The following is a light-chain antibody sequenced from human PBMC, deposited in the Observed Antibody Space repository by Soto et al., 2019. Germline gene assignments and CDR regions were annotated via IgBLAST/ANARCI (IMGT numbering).Light chain of an antibody. V-gene: IGKV1-5*01. CDR1: ETINTW. Sequence: DIRMTQSPSSLSVSVGDRVTITCRASETINTWLAWYQQKPGKAPKVLIYDASKLERGVPSRLSGSGSGAEFTLTISSLQPDDRANYYCQPYSSYPLPFGGGTKVEL. J-gene: IGKJ4*01. CDR2: DAS. CDR3: QPYSSYPLP.